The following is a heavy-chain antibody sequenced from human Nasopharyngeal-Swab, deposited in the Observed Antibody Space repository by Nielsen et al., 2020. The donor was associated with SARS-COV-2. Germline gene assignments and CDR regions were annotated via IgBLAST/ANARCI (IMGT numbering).Heavy chain of an antibody. Sequence: SLKISCAASGFTFDDYAMHWVRQAPGKGLEWVSGISWNSGSIGYADSVKGRFTISRDNAKNSLYQQMNSLRAEDTALYYCASLNSSPFGMDVWGQGTTVTVSS. V-gene: IGHV3-9*01. CDR2: ISWNSGSI. CDR3: ASLNSSPFGMDV. CDR1: GFTFDDYA. J-gene: IGHJ6*02. D-gene: IGHD6-13*01.